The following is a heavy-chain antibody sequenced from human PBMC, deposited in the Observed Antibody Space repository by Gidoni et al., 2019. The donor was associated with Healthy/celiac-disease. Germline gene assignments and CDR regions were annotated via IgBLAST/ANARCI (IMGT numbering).Heavy chain of an antibody. D-gene: IGHD3-9*01. CDR3: ARDRVLRYFDWLSSALFDY. V-gene: IGHV3-7*01. CDR1: GFSFSSCW. J-gene: IGHJ4*02. Sequence: VQLVESGGGLVQPGGSLTLSCAASGFSFSSCWMSWVRQAPGKGLEWVANIKQDGSEKYYVDSVKGRFTISRDNAKNALYLRMNSLRAEDTAVYYCARDRVLRYFDWLSSALFDYWGQGTLVTVSS. CDR2: IKQDGSEK.